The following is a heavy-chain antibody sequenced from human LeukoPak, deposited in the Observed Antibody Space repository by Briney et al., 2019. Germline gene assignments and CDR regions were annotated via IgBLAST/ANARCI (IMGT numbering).Heavy chain of an antibody. CDR3: ARTIAAAGSRGPY. CDR1: GFTFSSYS. Sequence: GGSLRLSCAASGFTFSSYSMNWVRQAPGKGLEWVSSISSSSSYIYYADSVKGRFTISRDNAKNSLYLQMNSLRAEDTAVYYCARTIAAAGSRGPYWGQGTLVTVSS. CDR2: ISSSSSYI. J-gene: IGHJ4*02. V-gene: IGHV3-21*01. D-gene: IGHD6-13*01.